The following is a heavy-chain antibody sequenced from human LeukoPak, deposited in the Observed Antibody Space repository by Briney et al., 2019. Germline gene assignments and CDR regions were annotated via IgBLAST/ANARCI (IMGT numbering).Heavy chain of an antibody. CDR2: ISGSGAGT. J-gene: IGHJ4*02. D-gene: IGHD7-27*01. CDR1: GFTFSSYA. CDR3: AKDLGKSDY. V-gene: IGHV3-23*01. Sequence: GGSLRLSCAASGFTFSSYAMTWVRQAPGKGLEWVSAISGSGAGTYYADSVKGRFTISRDNSKNTLYLQMNSLRAEDTAVYYCAKDLGKSDYWGQGALVTVSS.